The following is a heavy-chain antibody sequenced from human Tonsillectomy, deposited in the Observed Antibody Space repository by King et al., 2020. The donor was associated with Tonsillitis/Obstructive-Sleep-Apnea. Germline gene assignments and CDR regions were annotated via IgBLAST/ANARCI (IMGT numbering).Heavy chain of an antibody. D-gene: IGHD2-15*01. CDR2: ISSSGSYI. CDR1: GFTFSSYS. Sequence: VQLVESGGGLVKPGGSLRLSCAASGFTFSSYSMNWVRQAPGNVLDGVSSISSSGSYIHYADSVKGRFTISRENAKNSLYLQMNSLRADDTAVYYCARDPTVVVVAATPYFDYWGQGTLVTVSS. J-gene: IGHJ4*02. CDR3: ARDPTVVVVAATPYFDY. V-gene: IGHV3-21*01.